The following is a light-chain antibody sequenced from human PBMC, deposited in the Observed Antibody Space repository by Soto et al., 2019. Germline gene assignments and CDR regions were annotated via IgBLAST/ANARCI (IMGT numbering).Light chain of an antibody. CDR1: QSVSSSD. J-gene: IGKJ1*01. CDR2: DAS. V-gene: IGKV3-20*01. CDR3: QQYGSSPRT. Sequence: DIVLTQSPGTLSLSPGERDTLSCRASQSVSSSDLAWYQQKPGRAPRLLIYDASSRATGIPDRFSGSGSGTDFPLKGSLLDSGDFAWYYCQQYGSSPRTCGRGPKV.